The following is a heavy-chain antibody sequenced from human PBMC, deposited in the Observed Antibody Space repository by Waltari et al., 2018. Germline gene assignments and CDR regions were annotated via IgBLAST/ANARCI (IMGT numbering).Heavy chain of an antibody. CDR1: GFSFSSFA. CDR2: MSFDGKNK. CDR3: ATDGTDCSTTSCYFGGIDV. Sequence: QVHLVESGGGVVQPGRSLRLSCAASGFSFSSFAMYWVRQAPGKGVGGAALMSFDGKNKYDADSVKGRFAIARDESKNTRYLQMNSLRTEDTAVYYCATDGTDCSTTSCYFGGIDVWGQGTTVTVSS. V-gene: IGHV3-30*09. J-gene: IGHJ6*02. D-gene: IGHD2-2*01.